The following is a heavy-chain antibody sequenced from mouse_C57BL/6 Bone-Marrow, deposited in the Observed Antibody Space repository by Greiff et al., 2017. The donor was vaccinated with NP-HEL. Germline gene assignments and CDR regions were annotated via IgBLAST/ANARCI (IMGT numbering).Heavy chain of an antibody. D-gene: IGHD1-1*01. CDR2: IDPSDSYT. CDR1: GYTFTSYW. J-gene: IGHJ4*01. Sequence: VQLQQPGAELVMPGASVKLSCKASGYTFTSYWMHWVKQRPGQGLEWIGEIDPSDSYTNYNQKFKGKSTLTVDKSSSTAYRQLSSLTSEDSAVYYCARRYGSSLYYAMDYWGQGTSVTVSS. CDR3: ARRYGSSLYYAMDY. V-gene: IGHV1-69*01.